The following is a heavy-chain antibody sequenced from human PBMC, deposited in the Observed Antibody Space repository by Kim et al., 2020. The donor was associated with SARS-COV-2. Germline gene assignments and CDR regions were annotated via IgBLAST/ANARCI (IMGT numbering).Heavy chain of an antibody. CDR1: GGTFSSYA. J-gene: IGHJ3*02. Sequence: SVKVSCKASGGTFSSYAISWVRQAPGQGLEWMGGIIPIFGTANYAQKFQGRVTITADESTSTAYMELSSLRSDDMAVYYCARGGWTTVTINGAFDIWGQGTMVTVSS. V-gene: IGHV1-69*13. D-gene: IGHD4-17*01. CDR3: ARGGWTTVTINGAFDI. CDR2: IIPIFGTA.